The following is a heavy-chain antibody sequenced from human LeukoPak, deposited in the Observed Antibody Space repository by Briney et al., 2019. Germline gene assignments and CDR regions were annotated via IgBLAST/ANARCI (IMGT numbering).Heavy chain of an antibody. CDR1: GGSISSSDFY. J-gene: IGHJ2*01. D-gene: IGHD3-22*01. V-gene: IGHV4-39*01. Sequence: SETLSLTCTVSGGSISSSDFYWGWIRQPPGKGLEWIGSINYSGSTHYNPSLKSRITISVDTSKNQFSLKLSSLTAADTAVYYCARQLYYDSRGYYWYFDLWGRGTLVTVSS. CDR2: INYSGST. CDR3: ARQLYYDSRGYYWYFDL.